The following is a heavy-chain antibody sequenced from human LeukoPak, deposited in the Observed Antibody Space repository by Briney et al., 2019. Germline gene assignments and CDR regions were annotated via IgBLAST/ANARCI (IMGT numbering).Heavy chain of an antibody. CDR3: ARDHYYSVDY. CDR2: IKSDGST. D-gene: IGHD1-26*01. J-gene: IGHJ4*02. CDR1: GFTFSNAW. V-gene: IGHV3-74*01. Sequence: GGSLRLSCAASGFTFSNAWMHWVRQAPGKGLVWVSLIKSDGSTIYADSVKGRFTISRDNAKSTIYLQMNSLRVEDTAVYYCARDHYYSVDYWGQGTLVTVSS.